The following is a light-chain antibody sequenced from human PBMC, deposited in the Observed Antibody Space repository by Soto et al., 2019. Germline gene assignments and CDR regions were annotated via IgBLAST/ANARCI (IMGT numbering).Light chain of an antibody. V-gene: IGLV2-14*01. CDR1: SSDVGGYNY. Sequence: QSVLTQPASVSGSPGQSITISCTWTSSDVGGYNYVSWYQQHPGKAPKLMIYDVSNRPSGVSNRFSGSKSGNTASLTISGLQAEDEADYYCSSYTSSTALDVFGTGTKLTVL. J-gene: IGLJ1*01. CDR2: DVS. CDR3: SSYTSSTALDV.